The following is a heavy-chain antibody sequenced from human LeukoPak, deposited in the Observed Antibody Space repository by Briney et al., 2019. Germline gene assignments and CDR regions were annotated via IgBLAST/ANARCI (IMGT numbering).Heavy chain of an antibody. J-gene: IGHJ4*02. V-gene: IGHV3-30*03. Sequence: GGSLRLSCSTSGFSFSYFGMHWVRQAPGKGLQWVAAISFDGRATNYADSVKGRFTVSRDNSKNTLYLQMNSLRAEDTAVYYCARDYYGSGSVWAPSYWGQGTLVTVSS. CDR3: ARDYYGSGSVWAPSY. CDR2: ISFDGRAT. CDR1: GFSFSYFG. D-gene: IGHD3-10*01.